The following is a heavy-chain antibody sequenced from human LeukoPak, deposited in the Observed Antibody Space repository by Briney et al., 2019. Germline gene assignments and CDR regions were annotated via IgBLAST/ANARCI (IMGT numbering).Heavy chain of an antibody. CDR2: ISNNGGAS. Sequence: GGSLSLSCPFPGFTFRNSATEGVRQAPEKGLEYVSVISNNGGASYYADSVKGRFTISRDNSKSTLYLQMSSLRTEDTAVYYCVRPQYSTAWYTDYWGQGTLVTVSS. CDR3: VRPQYSTAWYTDY. J-gene: IGHJ4*02. V-gene: IGHV3-64D*06. D-gene: IGHD6-19*01. CDR1: GFTFRNSA.